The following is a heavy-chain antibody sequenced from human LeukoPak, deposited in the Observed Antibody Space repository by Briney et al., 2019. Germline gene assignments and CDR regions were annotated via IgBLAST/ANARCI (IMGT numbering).Heavy chain of an antibody. CDR1: GGSIGSGTYY. Sequence: SETLSLTCTVSGGSIGSGTYYWNWIRQPAGKGLEWIGRVGRMYNRESTNYNPSLKSPVTISLDTSKNQFSLKLNSVTAADTAVYRCARRGDGYTTSFDYWGQGTLVTVSS. CDR3: ARRGDGYTTSFDY. V-gene: IGHV4-61*02. D-gene: IGHD5-24*01. J-gene: IGHJ4*02. CDR2: VGRMYNREST.